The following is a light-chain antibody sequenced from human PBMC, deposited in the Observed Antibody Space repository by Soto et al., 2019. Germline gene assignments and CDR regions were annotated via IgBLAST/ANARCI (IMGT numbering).Light chain of an antibody. J-gene: IGKJ4*01. CDR3: QQRSTWPLT. CDR2: DAS. Sequence: EIVVTQSPATLSLSPGERATLSCRASQSISSYLAWYQQKPGQAPRLLIYDASNRATGIPARFSGSGSGTDFTRTISSLEPEDFAVYYCQQRSTWPLTFGGGTKVEIK. V-gene: IGKV3-11*01. CDR1: QSISSY.